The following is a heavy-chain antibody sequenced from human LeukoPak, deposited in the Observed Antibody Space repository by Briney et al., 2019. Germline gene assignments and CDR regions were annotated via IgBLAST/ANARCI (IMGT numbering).Heavy chain of an antibody. CDR2: INHSGGT. D-gene: IGHD3-16*01. J-gene: IGHJ4*02. Sequence: SETLSLTCAVYGGSFSGFYWTWIRQPPGKGLEWIGEINHSGGTNYNPSLKSRVTISVDTSKNQFSLKLSSVTAADTAVYYCAGNWGYWGQGTLVTVSS. V-gene: IGHV4-34*01. CDR3: AGNWGY. CDR1: GGSFSGFY.